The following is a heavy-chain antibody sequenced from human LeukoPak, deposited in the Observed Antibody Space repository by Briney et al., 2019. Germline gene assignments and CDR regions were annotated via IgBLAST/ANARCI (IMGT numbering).Heavy chain of an antibody. CDR2: IWYDGGNK. V-gene: IGHV3-33*01. D-gene: IGHD7-27*01. CDR3: ARDIEEGPGDLRLGFDS. J-gene: IGHJ4*02. Sequence: GGSLRLSCAASGFTFSSYGMHWVRQAPGKGLEWGALIWYDGGNKYYADSVKGRFPISRDNSKNTLYLQMNSLTAEDTAVYYCARDIEEGPGDLRLGFDSWGQGTLVTVSS. CDR1: GFTFSSYG.